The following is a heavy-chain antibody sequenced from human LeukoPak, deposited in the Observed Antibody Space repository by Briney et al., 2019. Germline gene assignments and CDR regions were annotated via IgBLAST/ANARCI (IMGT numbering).Heavy chain of an antibody. CDR2: ISDDGNDK. D-gene: IGHD2-2*03. J-gene: IGHJ3*01. CDR1: GFTFSSSA. Sequence: PGGSLRLSCAASGFTFSSSAMHWVRQASDKGLEWVAVISDDGNDKYYTDSVKGRFTISRDNSRNTLYLQMNSLRSEDTAVYYCATVDDLDAFGVWGQGTMVTVSS. CDR3: ATVDDLDAFGV. V-gene: IGHV3-30*04.